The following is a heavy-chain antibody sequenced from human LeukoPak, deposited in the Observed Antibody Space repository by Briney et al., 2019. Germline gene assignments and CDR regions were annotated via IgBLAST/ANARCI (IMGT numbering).Heavy chain of an antibody. V-gene: IGHV4-59*01. CDR3: ARVAGVYCSNTSCYEGYFDY. J-gene: IGHJ4*02. CDR1: GGSISSYY. D-gene: IGHD2-2*01. Sequence: SETLSLTCTVSGGSISSYYWSWIRQPPGKGLEWIGYIYYSGSTNYNPSLKSRVTISVGTSKNQFSLKLSSVTAADTAVYYCARVAGVYCSNTSCYEGYFDYWGQGTLVTVSS. CDR2: IYYSGST.